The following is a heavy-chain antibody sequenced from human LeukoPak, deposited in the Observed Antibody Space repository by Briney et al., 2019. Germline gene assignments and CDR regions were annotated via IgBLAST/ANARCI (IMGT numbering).Heavy chain of an antibody. CDR2: IKSKTDGGTT. V-gene: IGHV3-15*01. CDR3: IWGAGGKFDY. J-gene: IGHJ4*02. CDR1: GFTFSSYA. D-gene: IGHD2-15*01. Sequence: GGSLRLSCAASGFTFSSYAMSWVRQAPGKGLEWVGRIKSKTDGGTTDNAAPVKGRITISRDDSKNTLYLQMNSLKTEDTAVYYCIWGAGGKFDYWGQGTLVTVSS.